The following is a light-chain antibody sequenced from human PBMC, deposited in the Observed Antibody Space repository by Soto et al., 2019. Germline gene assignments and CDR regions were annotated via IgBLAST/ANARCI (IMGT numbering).Light chain of an antibody. J-gene: IGLJ2*01. Sequence: QSVLTQPPSASGSPGQSATISCTGTSNDVGGYNYVSWYQQHPGKAPKLMIHEVSKRPSGVPDRFSGSKSGNTASLTVSGLLTEDEADYYCSSYGGANTVVFGGGTKLTVL. CDR2: EVS. V-gene: IGLV2-8*01. CDR3: SSYGGANTVV. CDR1: SNDVGGYNY.